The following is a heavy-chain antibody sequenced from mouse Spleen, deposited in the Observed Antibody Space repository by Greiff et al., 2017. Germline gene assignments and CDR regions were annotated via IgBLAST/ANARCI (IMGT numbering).Heavy chain of an antibody. CDR2: IHPNSGST. J-gene: IGHJ3*01. Sequence: QVQLQQPGAELVMPGASVKLSCKASGYTFTSYWMHWVKQRPGQGLEWIGMIHPNSGSTNYNEKFKSKATLTVDKSSSTAYMQLSSLTSEDSAVYYCARDSSGSFAYWGQGTLVTVSA. CDR3: ARDSSGSFAY. D-gene: IGHD3-2*01. CDR1: GYTFTSYW. V-gene: IGHV1-64*01.